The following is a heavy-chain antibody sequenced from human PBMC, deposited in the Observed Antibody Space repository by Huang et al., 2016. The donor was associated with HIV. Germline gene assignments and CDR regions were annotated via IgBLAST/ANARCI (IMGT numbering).Heavy chain of an antibody. CDR3: ARTAYSYGFRQGYNWFDP. D-gene: IGHD5-18*01. V-gene: IGHV1-69*13. CDR2: SIPIFGTA. Sequence: QVLLVQSGAEVRKPGSSVKVSCTAFGGTFSRYAISWVRQAPGQGLEWMGGSIPIFGTANYTQKFQGRVTITVDESTNTGYMELTRLTSEDTAVYYCARTAYSYGFRQGYNWFDPWGQGTPVTVSS. J-gene: IGHJ5*02. CDR1: GGTFSRYA.